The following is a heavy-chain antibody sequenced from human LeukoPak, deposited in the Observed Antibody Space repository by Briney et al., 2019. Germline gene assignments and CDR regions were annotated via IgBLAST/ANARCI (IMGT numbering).Heavy chain of an antibody. CDR1: GYTFTVYY. CDR3: ARGPIVVLVAATLLFPVGEKNWFDP. D-gene: IGHD2-15*01. V-gene: IGHV1-2*02. CDR2: INPNSGGT. J-gene: IGHJ5*02. Sequence: GASVTVSCKASGYTFTVYYMHWVRQAPGQGLEWMGWINPNSGGTNYAQKFQVRVTMTRDTSISTAYMELSRLRSDDTAVYYCARGPIVVLVAATLLFPVGEKNWFDPWGQGTLVTVSS.